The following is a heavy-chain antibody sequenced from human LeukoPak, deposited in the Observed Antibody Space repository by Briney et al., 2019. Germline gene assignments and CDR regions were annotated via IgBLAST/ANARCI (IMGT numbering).Heavy chain of an antibody. V-gene: IGHV3-9*01. CDR1: GFTFDDYA. CDR3: AKDRGTMIVAELDY. CDR2: ISWNSGGI. D-gene: IGHD3-22*01. Sequence: PGGSLRLSCAASGFTFDDYAMPWVRQAPGKGLEWVSGISWNSGGIGYADSVKGRFTISRDNAKNSLYLQMNSLRAEDTAVYYCAKDRGTMIVAELDYWGQGTLVTVSS. J-gene: IGHJ4*02.